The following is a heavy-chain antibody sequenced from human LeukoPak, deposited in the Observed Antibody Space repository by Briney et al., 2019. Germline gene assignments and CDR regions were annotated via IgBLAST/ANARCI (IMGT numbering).Heavy chain of an antibody. D-gene: IGHD4-17*01. J-gene: IGHJ3*02. Sequence: GASVKVSCKASGYTFTGYYMHWVRQAPGQGLEWMGWINPNSGGTNYAQKFQGRVTMTRDTSISTAYMELSRLRSDDTAVYYCARDLAPTGDYALGAFDIWGQGTMVTVSS. CDR2: INPNSGGT. CDR1: GYTFTGYY. V-gene: IGHV1-2*02. CDR3: ARDLAPTGDYALGAFDI.